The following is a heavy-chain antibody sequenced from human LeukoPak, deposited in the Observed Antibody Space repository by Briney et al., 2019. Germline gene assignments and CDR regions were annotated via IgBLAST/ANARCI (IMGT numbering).Heavy chain of an antibody. CDR1: GFIFRDFG. CDR2: TWYDESQK. D-gene: IGHD1-26*01. Sequence: GGSLRLSCAVSGFIFRDFGFQWVRQAPGKGLEWVAVTWYDESQKYYADSVKGRFTISKDNAKNTLYLEMSSLRVEDTAVYYCAKWEGTRQFYFGYWGQGALVTVAS. CDR3: AKWEGTRQFYFGY. J-gene: IGHJ4*02. V-gene: IGHV3-33*06.